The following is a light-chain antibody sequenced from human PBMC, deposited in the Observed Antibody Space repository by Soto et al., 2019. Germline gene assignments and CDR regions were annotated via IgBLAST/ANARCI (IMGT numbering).Light chain of an antibody. CDR1: QSVTSS. J-gene: IGKJ2*01. CDR3: QHSYNTPPT. CDR2: AAS. Sequence: DIQMTQSPSSLSASVGDRVTITCRASQSVTSSLAWYQQKPGKAPRLLIYAASSLQSGVPSRFSGSGSGTDFTLTISSLQPEDFATYNCQHSYNTPPTFGQGTKLEIK. V-gene: IGKV1-39*01.